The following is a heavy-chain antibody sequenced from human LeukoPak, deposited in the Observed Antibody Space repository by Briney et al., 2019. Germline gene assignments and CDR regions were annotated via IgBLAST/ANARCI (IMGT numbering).Heavy chain of an antibody. D-gene: IGHD1-26*01. CDR2: INPNSGGT. CDR3: ARIYSGSPYYFDY. CDR1: GYTSTGYY. J-gene: IGHJ4*02. V-gene: IGHV1-2*02. Sequence: ASVKVSCKASGYTSTGYYMHWVRQAPGQGLEWMGWINPNSGGTNYAQKFQGRVTMTRDTSISTAYMELSRLRSDDTAVYYCARIYSGSPYYFDYWGQGTLVTVSS.